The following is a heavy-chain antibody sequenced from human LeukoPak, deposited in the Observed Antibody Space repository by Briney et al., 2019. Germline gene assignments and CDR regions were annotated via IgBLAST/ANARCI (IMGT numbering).Heavy chain of an antibody. CDR1: GGSISSYY. V-gene: IGHV4-4*07. D-gene: IGHD3-3*01. Sequence: PSETLSLTCTVSGGSISSYYWSWIRQPAGKGLEWIGRIYTSGSTYYNPSLKSRVTMSVDTSKNQFSLKLSSVTAADTAVYYCARHLGVYYDFWSGYQAGYYYYGMDVWGQGTTVTVSS. J-gene: IGHJ6*02. CDR2: IYTSGST. CDR3: ARHLGVYYDFWSGYQAGYYYYGMDV.